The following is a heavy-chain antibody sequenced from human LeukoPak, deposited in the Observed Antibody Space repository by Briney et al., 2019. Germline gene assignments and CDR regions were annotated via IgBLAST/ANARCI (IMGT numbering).Heavy chain of an antibody. CDR3: AKGDCSSTSCTRAFDY. Sequence: GGSLRLSCAASGFTFDDYAMHWVRQAPGKGLEWVSGISWNSGSIGYADSVKGRFTISRGNAKNSLYLQMNSLRAEDTALYYCAKGDCSSTSCTRAFDYWGQGTLVTVSS. J-gene: IGHJ4*02. D-gene: IGHD2-2*01. CDR2: ISWNSGSI. V-gene: IGHV3-9*01. CDR1: GFTFDDYA.